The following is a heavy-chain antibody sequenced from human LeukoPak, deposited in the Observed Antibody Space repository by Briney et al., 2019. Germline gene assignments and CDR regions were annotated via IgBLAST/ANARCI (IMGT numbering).Heavy chain of an antibody. V-gene: IGHV1-69*01. CDR2: IIPIFGTA. CDR1: GGTFSSYA. D-gene: IGHD3-10*01. CDR3: ARLSHFGDFKFL. J-gene: IGHJ4*02. Sequence: PVKVSCKASGGTFSSYAISWVRQAPGQGLEWMGGIIPIFGTANYAQKFQGRVTITADESTSTAYMELSSLRPEDTAVYYCARLSHFGDFKFLWGQGTLVTVSS.